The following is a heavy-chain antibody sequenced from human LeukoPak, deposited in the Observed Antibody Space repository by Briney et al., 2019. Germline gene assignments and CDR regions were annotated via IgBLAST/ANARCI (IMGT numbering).Heavy chain of an antibody. D-gene: IGHD2-15*01. CDR3: AKDQAPRAARVIYFDY. Sequence: GGSLRLSCVASGFIFSDYAMGWVRQAPGKRLEWVSGISDGGVRTYYADSVKGRFTISRDNSKNTLFLHMDSLRVEDTAVYYCAKDQAPRAARVIYFDYWGQGNLVTVSS. J-gene: IGHJ4*02. CDR2: ISDGGVRT. V-gene: IGHV3-23*01. CDR1: GFIFSDYA.